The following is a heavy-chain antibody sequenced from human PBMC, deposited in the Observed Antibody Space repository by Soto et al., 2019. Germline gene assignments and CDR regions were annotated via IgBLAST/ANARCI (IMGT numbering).Heavy chain of an antibody. CDR3: ARGVVVITGDWFDP. CDR2: IYYSGST. J-gene: IGHJ5*02. Sequence: SETLSLTCTVSGGSISSGGYYWSWIRQHPGKGLEWIGYIYYSGSTYYNPSLKSRVTISVDTSKNQFSLKLSSVTAADTAVYYCARGVVVITGDWFDPWGQGTLVTVSS. V-gene: IGHV4-31*03. CDR1: GGSISSGGYY. D-gene: IGHD3-22*01.